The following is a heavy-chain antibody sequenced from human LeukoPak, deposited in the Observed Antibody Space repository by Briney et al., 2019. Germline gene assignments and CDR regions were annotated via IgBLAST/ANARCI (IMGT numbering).Heavy chain of an antibody. D-gene: IGHD2-2*01. CDR1: GGSISSSY. CDR3: ARGGTSCPRCGDY. V-gene: IGHV4-59*01. CDR2: IYYSGST. Sequence: SETLSLTCTVSGGSISSSYWSWIRQPPGKGLEWIGYIYYSGSTNYNPSLKSRVTISVDTSKNQFSLKLSSVTAADTAVYYCARGGTSCPRCGDYWGQGTLVTVSS. J-gene: IGHJ4*02.